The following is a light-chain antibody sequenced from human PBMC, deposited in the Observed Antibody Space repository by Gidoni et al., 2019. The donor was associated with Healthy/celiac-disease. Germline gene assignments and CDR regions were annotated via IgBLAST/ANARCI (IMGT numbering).Light chain of an antibody. CDR3: QQYYSTRT. CDR1: QSVLYSSNNKNY. Sequence: DIVMTQSPDPLAVSPGERATINCKSSQSVLYSSNNKNYLAWYQQKPGQPPKLLIYWASTREAGVPDRFSGSGSGTDFTLTISSLQAEDVAVYYCQQYYSTRTFGQGTKVEIK. CDR2: WAS. V-gene: IGKV4-1*01. J-gene: IGKJ1*01.